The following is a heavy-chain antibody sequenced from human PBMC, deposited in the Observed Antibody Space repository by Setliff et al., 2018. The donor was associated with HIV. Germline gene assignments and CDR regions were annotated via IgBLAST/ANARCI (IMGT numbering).Heavy chain of an antibody. D-gene: IGHD3-9*01. CDR3: ARDVSGFDLFSSYMDV. CDR1: GYTLGGNY. CDR2: IDPNSGGT. V-gene: IGHV1-2*02. J-gene: IGHJ6*03. Sequence: ASVKVSCKASGYTLGGNYMHWVRRAPGQGLEWMGWIDPNSGGTNYAQVSERVTMSRDTSINTGFMELNSLRSDDTAVYYCARDVSGFDLFSSYMDVWGKGTTVTVSS.